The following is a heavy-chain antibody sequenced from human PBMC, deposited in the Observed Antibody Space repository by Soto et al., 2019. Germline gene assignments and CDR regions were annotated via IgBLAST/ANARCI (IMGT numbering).Heavy chain of an antibody. Sequence: SETLSLTCTVSGGSISSYYWSWIRQPPGKGLEWIGYIYYSGSTNYNPSLKSRVTISVDTSKNQFSLKLSSVTAADTAVYYCARQVAAAGTSWFDPWGQGTLVTVSS. CDR2: IYYSGST. CDR3: ARQVAAAGTSWFDP. D-gene: IGHD6-13*01. V-gene: IGHV4-59*08. J-gene: IGHJ5*02. CDR1: GGSISSYY.